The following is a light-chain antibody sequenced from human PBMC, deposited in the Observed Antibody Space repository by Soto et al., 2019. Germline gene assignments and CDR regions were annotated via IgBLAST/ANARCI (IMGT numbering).Light chain of an antibody. CDR3: QQYNNWPLT. CDR2: GAS. V-gene: IGKV3-15*01. J-gene: IGKJ1*01. CDR1: QSVRRD. Sequence: SQSPVTLSVSPGERATLSCRASQSVRRDLAWYQQTPGQAPRLLIYGASTRATGIPVRFSGSASGTEFTLTISSLQSEDFTVYYCQQYNNWPLTFGQGTKVDIK.